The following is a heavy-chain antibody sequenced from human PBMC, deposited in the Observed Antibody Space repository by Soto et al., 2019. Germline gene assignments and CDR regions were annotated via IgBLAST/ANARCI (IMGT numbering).Heavy chain of an antibody. CDR1: GYTFTGYY. D-gene: IGHD6-13*01. Sequence: EASVKVSCKASGYTFTGYYMHWVRQAPGQGLEWMGWINPNSGGTNYAQKFRGRVTMTRDTSISTAYMELSRLRSDDTAVYYCASLEDSRNMAAADYWGQGTLVTVSS. CDR2: INPNSGGT. J-gene: IGHJ4*02. CDR3: ASLEDSRNMAAADY. V-gene: IGHV1-2*02.